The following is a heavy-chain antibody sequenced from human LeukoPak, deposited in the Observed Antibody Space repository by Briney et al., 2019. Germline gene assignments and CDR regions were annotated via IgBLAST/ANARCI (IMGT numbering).Heavy chain of an antibody. J-gene: IGHJ5*02. CDR1: GYTFTGYY. V-gene: IGHV1-2*02. Sequence: GASVKVSCKASGYTFTGYYMHWVRQAPGQGLEWMGWINPNSGGTNYAQKFQGRVTMTRDTSISTAYMELSRLRSDYTAVYYCARVSGPRSWFDPWGQGTLVTVSS. D-gene: IGHD1-14*01. CDR3: ARVSGPRSWFDP. CDR2: INPNSGGT.